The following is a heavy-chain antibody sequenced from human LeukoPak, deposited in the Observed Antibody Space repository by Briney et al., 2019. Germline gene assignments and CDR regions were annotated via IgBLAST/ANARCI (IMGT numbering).Heavy chain of an antibody. J-gene: IGHJ5*02. V-gene: IGHV1-18*01. CDR3: ARVPASGWYNWFDP. D-gene: IGHD6-19*01. CDR2: ISAYNGNT. Sequence: ASVKVSCKASGYTFTSYGISWVRQAPGQGLEWMGWISAYNGNTNYAQKLQGRVTMTTDASTSTAYMELRSLRSDDTAVYYCARVPASGWYNWFDPWGQGTLVTVSS. CDR1: GYTFTSYG.